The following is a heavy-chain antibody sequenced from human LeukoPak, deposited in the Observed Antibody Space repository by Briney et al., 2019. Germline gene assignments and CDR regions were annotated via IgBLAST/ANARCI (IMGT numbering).Heavy chain of an antibody. CDR3: ARGRRGYCSSTSCSHMDV. CDR2: MNPNSGNT. CDR1: GYTFTSYD. D-gene: IGHD2-2*01. Sequence: ASVKVSCKASGYTFTSYDINWVRQATGQGLEWMGWMNPNSGNTGYAQKFQGRVTITRNTSISTAYMELSSLRSEDTAVYYCARGRRGYCSSTSCSHMDVWGKGPRSPSP. V-gene: IGHV1-8*03. J-gene: IGHJ6*03.